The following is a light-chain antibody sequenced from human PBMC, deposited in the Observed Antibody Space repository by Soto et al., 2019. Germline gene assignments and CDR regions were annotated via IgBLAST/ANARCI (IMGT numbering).Light chain of an antibody. CDR1: QTISSW. Sequence: DIPLTXSASTLSVSVWVRFAITCRASQTISSWLAWYQQKPGTAPKLLIYEESTLHSGVPSRFSGRKSGTQFTLTIDSLQPEDFATYYCQQVKRYPRTFGGRTTVDIK. CDR3: QQVKRYPRT. CDR2: EES. J-gene: IGKJ4*01. V-gene: IGKV1-5*01.